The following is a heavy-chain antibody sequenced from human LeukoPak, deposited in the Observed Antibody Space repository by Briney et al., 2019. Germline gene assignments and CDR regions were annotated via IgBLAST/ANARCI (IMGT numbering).Heavy chain of an antibody. V-gene: IGHV3-30-3*01. CDR1: GFIFSSYA. D-gene: IGHD2-2*02. CDR3: AKAMDHCSSTSCYTLFDY. Sequence: GGSLRLSCAASGFIFSSYALYWVRQAPGKRLEWVALISYDGTSISYADSVKGRFTISRDNSKNTLFLQMNSLRAEDTAVYYCAKAMDHCSSTSCYTLFDYWGQGTLVTVSS. CDR2: ISYDGTSI. J-gene: IGHJ4*02.